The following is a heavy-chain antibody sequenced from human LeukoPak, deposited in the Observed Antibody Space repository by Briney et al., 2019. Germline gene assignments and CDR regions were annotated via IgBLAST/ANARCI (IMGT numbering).Heavy chain of an antibody. Sequence: GASVKVSCTASGYTFTGYYMHWVRQAPGQGLEWMGGINPNSGNTGYAHKFQGRGTITGNTTISTAYMELSSLRSEDTAVYYCARDRVAAHPHGYYYMDPWGKGTPVTVSS. V-gene: IGHV1-8*03. J-gene: IGHJ6*03. D-gene: IGHD6-25*01. CDR2: INPNSGNT. CDR3: ARDRVAAHPHGYYYMDP. CDR1: GYTFTGYY.